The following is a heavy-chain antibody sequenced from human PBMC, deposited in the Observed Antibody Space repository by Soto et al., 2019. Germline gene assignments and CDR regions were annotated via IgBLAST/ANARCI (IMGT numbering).Heavy chain of an antibody. J-gene: IGHJ6*02. CDR1: GYTFSGYY. CDR3: ARATTADYYYGLDV. CDR2: INPSSGGT. V-gene: IGHV1-2*02. D-gene: IGHD4-17*01. Sequence: GASVKVSCKASGYTFSGYYIHWVRQAPGQGLEWMGWINPSSGGTNYAQKFQGRVTMTRDTPITTAYMELSSLRYDDKAVYSDARATTADYYYGLDVWGQGTTVTVSS.